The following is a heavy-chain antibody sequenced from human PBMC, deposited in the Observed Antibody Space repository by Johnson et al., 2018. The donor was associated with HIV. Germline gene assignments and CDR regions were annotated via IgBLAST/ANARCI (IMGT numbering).Heavy chain of an antibody. CDR3: ARWVMVRGREGFDM. J-gene: IGHJ3*02. CDR2: IHSGGST. Sequence: VQLVESGGGLVQPGGSLRLSCAASGFTVRSNHISWVRQTPGKGLEWVSVIHSGGSTYYADSVKGRFTISRDNSKNTLYLQMNSLRAEDTAVYYCARWVMVRGREGFDMWGQGTMVTVSS. D-gene: IGHD3-10*01. V-gene: IGHV3-66*01. CDR1: GFTVRSNH.